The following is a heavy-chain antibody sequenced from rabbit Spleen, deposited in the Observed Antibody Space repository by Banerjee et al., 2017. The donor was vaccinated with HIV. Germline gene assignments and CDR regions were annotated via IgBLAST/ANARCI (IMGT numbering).Heavy chain of an antibody. CDR3: ARDTGSSFSSYGMDL. D-gene: IGHD8-1*01. CDR2: IFTGSSGTT. Sequence: QSLEESGGGLVKPGAYLTLTCKASGFSFNSGYDMCWVRQAPEKGLEWIADIFTGSSGTTYYATWATGRFTCSKTSSTTVTLQMTSLTAADTATYFCARDTGSSFSSYGMDLWGQGTPRHRL. V-gene: IGHV1S40*01. CDR1: GFSFNSGYD. J-gene: IGHJ6*01.